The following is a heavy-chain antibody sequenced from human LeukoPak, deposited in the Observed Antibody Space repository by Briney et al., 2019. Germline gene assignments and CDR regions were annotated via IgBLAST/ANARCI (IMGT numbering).Heavy chain of an antibody. Sequence: GGSLRLSCAASGFTFSSYSMNWVRQAPGKGLEWVSSISSSSSYIYYADSVKGRFTISRDNAKNSLYLQMNSLAIEDTAIYYCAKNRWGSVATPDSWGQGTVVTVSS. CDR2: ISSSSSYI. CDR1: GFTFSSYS. CDR3: AKNRWGSVATPDS. J-gene: IGHJ4*02. D-gene: IGHD5-12*01. V-gene: IGHV3-21*01.